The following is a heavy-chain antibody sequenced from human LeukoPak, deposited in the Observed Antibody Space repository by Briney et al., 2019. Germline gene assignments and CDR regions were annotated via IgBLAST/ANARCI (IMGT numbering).Heavy chain of an antibody. V-gene: IGHV3-7*03. J-gene: IGHJ1*01. CDR1: GFTFTNYW. D-gene: IGHD1-26*01. Sequence: GGSLRLSCAASGFTFTNYWMSWVRQAPGKGLEWVANINQDGNGKYYMDSVKGRFTISRDNAKNSLYLQMNSLRAEDMALYYCAKDASGSYWGYFQHWGQGTLVTVSS. CDR3: AKDASGSYWGYFQH. CDR2: INQDGNGK.